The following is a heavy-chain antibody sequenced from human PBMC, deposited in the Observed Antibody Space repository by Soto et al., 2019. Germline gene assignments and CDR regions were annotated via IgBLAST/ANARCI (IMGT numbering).Heavy chain of an antibody. D-gene: IGHD3-22*01. CDR1: VFTFSNAW. CDR3: TTLYYYDSSGYSGYYYYYGMDV. V-gene: IGHV3-15*01. J-gene: IGHJ6*01. Sequence: WGSPLLSCAASVFTFSNAWMTWVRQAPGNGLELAGIIKSKTDAGTTDYAALVKGRFTISRDDSKNTLYLQMNSLKTDDTAVYYCTTLYYYDSSGYSGYYYYYGMDVWGQGTTVTVSS. CDR2: IKSKTDAGTT.